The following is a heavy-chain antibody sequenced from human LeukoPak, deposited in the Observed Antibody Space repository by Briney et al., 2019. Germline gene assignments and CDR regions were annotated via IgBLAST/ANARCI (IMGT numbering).Heavy chain of an antibody. CDR2: IYSGGST. CDR3: ARAGARIRAYYYGSGSYLGY. Sequence: GGSLRPCCAASGFTFSSYAMSWVRQAPGKGLEWVSVIYSGGSTYYADSVKGRFTISRDNSKNTLYLQMNSLRAEDTAVYYCARAGARIRAYYYGSGSYLGYWGQGTLVTVSS. V-gene: IGHV3-66*01. CDR1: GFTFSSYA. D-gene: IGHD3-10*01. J-gene: IGHJ4*02.